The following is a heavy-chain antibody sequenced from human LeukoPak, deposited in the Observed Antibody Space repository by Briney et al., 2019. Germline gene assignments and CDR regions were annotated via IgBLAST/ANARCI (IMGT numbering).Heavy chain of an antibody. CDR1: GCTFDVYA. D-gene: IGHD6-19*01. CDR2: IGWDCGGI. Sequence: PGRSLRLSCAASGCTFDVYAMHWVRQAPGKGLQWVSGIGWDCGGIGYADSMKGRFTISRDNAKNSLYLQMNSLRPEDTAFYYCAKGGGWFYYFDYWGQGTLVTVSS. CDR3: AKGGGWFYYFDY. J-gene: IGHJ4*02. V-gene: IGHV3-9*01.